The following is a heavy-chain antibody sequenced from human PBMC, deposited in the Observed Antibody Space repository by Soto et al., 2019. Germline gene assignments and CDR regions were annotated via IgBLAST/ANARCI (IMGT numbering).Heavy chain of an antibody. V-gene: IGHV4-39*01. Sequence: SETLSLTCTVSGGSISSSSYYWGWIRQPPGKGLEWIGSIYYSGSTYYNPSLKSRVTISVDTSKNQFSLKLSSVTAADTAVYYCARHLDLGAYYGSGSYYLPGYYYGMDVWGQGTTVTVS. CDR2: IYYSGST. CDR3: ARHLDLGAYYGSGSYYLPGYYYGMDV. J-gene: IGHJ6*02. CDR1: GGSISSSSYY. D-gene: IGHD3-10*01.